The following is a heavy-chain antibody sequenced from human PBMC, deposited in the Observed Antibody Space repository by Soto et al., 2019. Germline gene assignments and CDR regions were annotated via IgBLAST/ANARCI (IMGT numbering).Heavy chain of an antibody. D-gene: IGHD1-7*01. Sequence: QLQLHESGPGLVKPSETLSLTCSVSGGSISSTGYYWGWIRQPPGKRLEWIGSIHYSGNTYYNPSLKSRVIISVDTSKNQFSMKLSSVTAADTAVYYCAIPWGKANYASFPTAFDIWGQGTMVTVSS. CDR2: IHYSGNT. J-gene: IGHJ3*02. V-gene: IGHV4-39*01. CDR1: GGSISSTGYY. CDR3: AIPWGKANYASFPTAFDI.